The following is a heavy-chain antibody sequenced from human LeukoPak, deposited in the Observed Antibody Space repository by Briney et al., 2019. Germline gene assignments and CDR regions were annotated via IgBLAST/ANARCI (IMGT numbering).Heavy chain of an antibody. CDR3: ASSGYDLRTTYNWFDP. J-gene: IGHJ5*02. D-gene: IGHD5-12*01. CDR1: GYTFTSYD. CDR2: INPNSGGT. V-gene: IGHV1-2*02. Sequence: VASVKVSCKASGYTFTSYDIAWVRQATGQGLEWMGWINPNSGGTNYAQKFQGRVTMTRDTSISTAYMELSRLRSDDTAVYYCASSGYDLRTTYNWFDPWGQGTLVTVSS.